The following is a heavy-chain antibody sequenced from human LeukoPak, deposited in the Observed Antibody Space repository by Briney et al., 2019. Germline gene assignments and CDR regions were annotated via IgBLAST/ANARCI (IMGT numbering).Heavy chain of an antibody. Sequence: QTGGSLRLSCAASEFTFSSYEMNWVRQAPGKGLEWVSYISSSGSTILYADSVKGRFTISRDNAKNSLYLQMNSLRAEDTAVYYCARDLFDYYDSRVDYWGQGTLVTVSS. CDR1: EFTFSSYE. D-gene: IGHD3-22*01. V-gene: IGHV3-48*03. CDR3: ARDLFDYYDSRVDY. CDR2: ISSSGSTI. J-gene: IGHJ4*02.